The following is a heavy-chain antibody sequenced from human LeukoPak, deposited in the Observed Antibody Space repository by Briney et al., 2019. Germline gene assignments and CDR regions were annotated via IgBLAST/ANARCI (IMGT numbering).Heavy chain of an antibody. CDR3: AKAARYDDSSGYSPFDY. Sequence: PGGSLRLSCAASGFTFSSYSMNWVRQAPGKGLEWVSYISSSSSTIYYADSVKGRFTISRDNSKNTLYLQMNSLRAEDTAVYYCAKAARYDDSSGYSPFDYWGQGTLVTVSS. D-gene: IGHD3-22*01. V-gene: IGHV3-48*01. CDR1: GFTFSSYS. J-gene: IGHJ4*02. CDR2: ISSSSSTI.